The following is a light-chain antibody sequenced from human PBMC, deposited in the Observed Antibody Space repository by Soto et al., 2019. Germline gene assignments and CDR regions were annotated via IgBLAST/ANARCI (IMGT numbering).Light chain of an antibody. Sequence: QTVVTQPPSASGSPGQSVTISCTGTSSDVGGYNYVSWYQQHPGKAPKLMIYEVSKRPAGVPDRFSGSKSGNTASLTVSGLQAEDEADYYCSSYAGSNNFVVFGGGTQVTFL. J-gene: IGLJ2*01. CDR3: SSYAGSNNFVV. V-gene: IGLV2-8*01. CDR1: SSDVGGYNY. CDR2: EVS.